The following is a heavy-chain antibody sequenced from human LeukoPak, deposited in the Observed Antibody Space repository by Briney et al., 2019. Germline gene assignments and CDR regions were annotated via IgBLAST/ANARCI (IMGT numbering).Heavy chain of an antibody. CDR2: INPNSGGT. D-gene: IGHD4-17*01. Sequence: ASVKVSCKASGYTFTGYYMHWVRQAPGQGLEWMGWINPNSGGTNYAQKFQGRVTMTSDTSISTAYMELSRLRSDDTAVYYCARGKTTVTTYRPFQHWGQGTLVTVSS. V-gene: IGHV1-2*02. CDR3: ARGKTTVTTYRPFQH. CDR1: GYTFTGYY. J-gene: IGHJ1*01.